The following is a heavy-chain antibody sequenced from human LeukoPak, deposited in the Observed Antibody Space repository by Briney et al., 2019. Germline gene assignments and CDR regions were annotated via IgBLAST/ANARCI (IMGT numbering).Heavy chain of an antibody. CDR2: IYYSGST. J-gene: IGHJ3*02. V-gene: IGHV4-59*01. Sequence: PSETLSLTCAVYGGSFSGYYWSWIRQPPGKGLEWIGYIYYSGSTNYNPSLKSRVTISVDTSKNQFSLKLSSVTAADTAVYYCARDARGAFDIWGQGTMVTVSS. CDR3: ARDARGAFDI. CDR1: GGSFSGYY.